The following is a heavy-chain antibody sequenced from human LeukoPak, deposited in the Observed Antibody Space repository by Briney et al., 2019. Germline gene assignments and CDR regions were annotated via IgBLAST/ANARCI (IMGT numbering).Heavy chain of an antibody. V-gene: IGHV4-39*01. CDR1: GGSISTSLYY. Sequence: PSETPSLTCTVSGGSISTSLYYWVWIRQSPGKGLEWIASVYYGGSIYYNPSLKSRATMAVDMSKNQFSLKLRSVTPADTAVYYCARLYGDYAWGQGTLVTVSS. J-gene: IGHJ5*02. D-gene: IGHD4-17*01. CDR2: VYYGGSI. CDR3: ARLYGDYA.